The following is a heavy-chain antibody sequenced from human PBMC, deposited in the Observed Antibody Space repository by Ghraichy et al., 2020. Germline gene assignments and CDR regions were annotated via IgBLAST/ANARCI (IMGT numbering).Heavy chain of an antibody. CDR3: ARDGDYFFDY. V-gene: IGHV3-48*01. J-gene: IGHJ4*02. CDR2: ISSSSNII. CDR1: GFTFSSQN. Sequence: LSLTCAASGFTFSSQNMNWVRQAPGKGLEWVSYISSSSNIIYYADSVKGRFTISRDNAKNSLFLQMNSLRAGDTAMYYCARDGDYFFDYWGQGTLVTVSS.